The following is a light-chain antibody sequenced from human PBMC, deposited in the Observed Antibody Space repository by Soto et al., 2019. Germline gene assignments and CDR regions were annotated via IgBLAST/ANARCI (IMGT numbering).Light chain of an antibody. CDR1: SSDVGGYNY. V-gene: IGLV2-14*01. Sequence: QSVLTQPASVSGSPGQSITISCTGTSSDVGGYNYVSWYQQHPGKAPKLMIYEVSNRPSGVSNRFSGLKSGNTASLTISGLQAEDEADYYCSSYTTSSTRVFGTGTTVTVL. CDR3: SSYTTSSTRV. J-gene: IGLJ1*01. CDR2: EVS.